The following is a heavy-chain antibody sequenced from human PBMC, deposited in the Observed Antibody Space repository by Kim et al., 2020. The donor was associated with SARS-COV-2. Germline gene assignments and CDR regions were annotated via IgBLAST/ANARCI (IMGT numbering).Heavy chain of an antibody. J-gene: IGHJ6*02. CDR2: INPNSGGT. V-gene: IGHV1-2*06. CDR3: AREPPPTGHSPVGYCYYGMDV. CDR1: GYTFTGYY. D-gene: IGHD2-15*01. Sequence: ASVKVSCKASGYTFTGYYMHWVRQAPGQGLEWMGRINPNSGGTNYAQKFQGRVTMTRDTSISTAYMELSSLRSDDTAVYYCAREPPPTGHSPVGYCYYGMDVWRQGPTVTLSS.